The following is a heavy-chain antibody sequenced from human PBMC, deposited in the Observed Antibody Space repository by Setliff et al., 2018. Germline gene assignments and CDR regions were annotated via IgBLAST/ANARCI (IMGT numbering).Heavy chain of an antibody. J-gene: IGHJ3*02. D-gene: IGHD3-3*01. CDR2: INPSGGLT. CDR1: GYTLTNYY. CDR3: ARDRFYNSWSGTSITAPHDAFDI. V-gene: IGHV1-46*03. Sequence: ASVKVSCKASGYTLTNYYMHWVRQAPGQGLEWMGIINPSGGLTRYAQKFQGRVTMTRDTFTSTVYMEVISLRSEGTAVYFCARDRFYNSWSGTSITAPHDAFDIWGQGTMVTVSS.